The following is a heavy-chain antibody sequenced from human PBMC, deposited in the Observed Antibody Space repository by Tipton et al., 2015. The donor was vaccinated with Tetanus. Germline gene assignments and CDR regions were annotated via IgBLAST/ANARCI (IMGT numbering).Heavy chain of an antibody. D-gene: IGHD3-16*01. J-gene: IGHJ6*02. CDR2: ISHSGTT. V-gene: IGHV4-61*08. CDR3: EGDDYYETSLRDYYGEEV. Sequence: TLSLTCSVSGGSISSDAHYWSWIRQPPGKGLEWLGYISHSGTTNYNPSLMSRVTLSLDTARGQFSLKLTSVTAADTAVYFCEGDDYYETSLRDYYGEEVWGQGTTVTVSS. CDR1: GGSISSDAHY.